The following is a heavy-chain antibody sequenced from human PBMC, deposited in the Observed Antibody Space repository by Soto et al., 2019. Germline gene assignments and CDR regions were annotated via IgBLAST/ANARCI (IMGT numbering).Heavy chain of an antibody. Sequence: QVQLQQWGAGLLKPSETLSLTCAVYGGSFSGYYWSWIRQPPGKGLEWIGEINHSGSTNYNPSLKSRVTISVDTSKNPFSLQLSSVTAADTAVYYCARRREDYYYYYGMDVWGQGTTVTVSS. J-gene: IGHJ6*02. CDR3: ARRREDYYYYYGMDV. V-gene: IGHV4-34*01. CDR2: INHSGST. CDR1: GGSFSGYY.